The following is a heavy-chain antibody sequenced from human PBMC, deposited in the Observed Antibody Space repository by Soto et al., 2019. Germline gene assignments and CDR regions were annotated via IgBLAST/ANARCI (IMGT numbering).Heavy chain of an antibody. J-gene: IGHJ4*02. CDR1: GLTFSSYG. D-gene: IGHD3-22*01. Sequence: GGSLRLSCAASGLTFSSYGMHWVRQAPGKGLEWVAVIWYDGSNKYYADSVKGRLTISRDNSKNTLYLQMNSLRAEDTAVYYCASGYYDSSGYYRFDYWGQGTLVTVSS. CDR2: IWYDGSNK. V-gene: IGHV3-33*01. CDR3: ASGYYDSSGYYRFDY.